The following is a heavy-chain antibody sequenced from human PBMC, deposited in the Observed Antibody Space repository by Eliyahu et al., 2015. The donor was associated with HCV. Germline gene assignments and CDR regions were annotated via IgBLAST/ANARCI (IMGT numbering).Heavy chain of an antibody. D-gene: IGHD3-10*01. CDR3: ASFYYGSGP. CDR2: IRNKANSYAT. V-gene: IGHV3-72*01. CDR1: GFTFSDHY. Sequence: EVQLVESGGGXVQPGGSXRXXCAASGFTFSDHYMDWIRQVPGKGLEWVGRIRNKANSYATXYAASVKGRFTISREDSKNSLYLQMKSLKTEDTAIYYCASFYYGSGPWGQGTLVTVSS. J-gene: IGHJ5*02.